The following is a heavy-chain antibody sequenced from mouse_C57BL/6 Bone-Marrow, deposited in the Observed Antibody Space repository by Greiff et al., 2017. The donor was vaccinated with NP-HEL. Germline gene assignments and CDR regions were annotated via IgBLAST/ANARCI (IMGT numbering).Heavy chain of an antibody. Sequence: EVKVVESGGGLVKPGGSLKLSCAASGFTFSDYGMHWVRQAPEKGLEWVAYISSGSSTIYYADTVKGRFTISRDNAKNTLFLQKTSLRSEDTAMYYCARNYYYGSSPFAYWGQGTLVTVSA. CDR2: ISSGSSTI. CDR3: ARNYYYGSSPFAY. J-gene: IGHJ3*01. D-gene: IGHD1-1*01. CDR1: GFTFSDYG. V-gene: IGHV5-17*01.